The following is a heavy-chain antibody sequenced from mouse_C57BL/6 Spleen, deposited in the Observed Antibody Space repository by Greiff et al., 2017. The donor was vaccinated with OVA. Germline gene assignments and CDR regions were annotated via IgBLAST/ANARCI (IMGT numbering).Heavy chain of an antibody. J-gene: IGHJ2*01. D-gene: IGHD4-1*02. CDR1: GYAFSSYW. CDR2: LYPGDGDT. V-gene: IGHV1-80*01. CDR3: ARVSTGYFDY. Sequence: VQLQQSGAELVKPGASVTISCKASGYAFSSYWMNWVKQRPGKGLEWIGQLYPGDGDTTYNGKFKGKATLTADKSSSTAYMQLSSLTSEDSAVEFCARVSTGYFDYWGQGTTLTVSS.